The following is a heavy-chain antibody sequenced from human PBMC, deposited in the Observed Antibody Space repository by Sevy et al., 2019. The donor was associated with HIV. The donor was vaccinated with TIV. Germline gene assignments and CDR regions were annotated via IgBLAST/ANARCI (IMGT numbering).Heavy chain of an antibody. V-gene: IGHV1-2*02. J-gene: IGHJ4*02. Sequence: ASVKVSCKASGYTFTGHFMHWLRQAHGQELEWMGWINPDSGDTKYAQKFQGRVTVTSDTSITTVYMELRSLRSDDTAVYYCAAPGGYRYGSLLDYWGQGTLVTVSS. CDR1: GYTFTGHF. CDR3: AAPGGYRYGSLLDY. CDR2: INPDSGDT. D-gene: IGHD5-18*01.